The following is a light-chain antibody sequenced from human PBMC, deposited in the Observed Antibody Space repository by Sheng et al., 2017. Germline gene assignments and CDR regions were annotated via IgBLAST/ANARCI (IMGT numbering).Light chain of an antibody. CDR1: QSISSY. CDR3: QQSYSTLGT. Sequence: DIQMTQSPSSLSASVGDRVTITCRASQSISSYLNWYQQKPGKAPKLLIYAASSLQSGVPSRFSGSGSGTDFTLTISSLQPEDFATYYCQQSYSTLGTFGPRDQGGNQT. J-gene: IGKJ1*01. V-gene: IGKV1-39*01. CDR2: AAS.